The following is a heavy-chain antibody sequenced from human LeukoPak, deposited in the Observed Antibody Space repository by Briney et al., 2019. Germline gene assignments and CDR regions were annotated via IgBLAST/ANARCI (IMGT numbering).Heavy chain of an antibody. CDR2: MNPNSGNT. D-gene: IGHD5-18*01. V-gene: IGHV1-8*03. CDR1: GYTFTSYG. Sequence: GASVKVSCKASGYTFTSYGISWVRQATGQGLEWMGWMNPNSGNTGYAQKFQGRVTITRNTSISTAYMELSSLRSEDTAVYYCARGGAQYSYGYNYYYYYYMDVWGKGTTVTVSS. J-gene: IGHJ6*03. CDR3: ARGGAQYSYGYNYYYYYYMDV.